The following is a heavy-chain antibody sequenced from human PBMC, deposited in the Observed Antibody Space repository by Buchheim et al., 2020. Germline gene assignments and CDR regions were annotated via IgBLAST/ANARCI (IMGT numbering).Heavy chain of an antibody. CDR3: ARVYGNYDFWSGYYTGIGPHDY. CDR2: INSDGSST. J-gene: IGHJ4*02. Sequence: EVQLVESGGGLVQPGGSLRLSCAASGFTFSSYWMHWVRQAPGKGLVWVSRINSDGSSTSYADSVKGRFTISRDNAKNTLYLQMNSLRAEDTAVYYCARVYGNYDFWSGYYTGIGPHDYWGQGTL. V-gene: IGHV3-74*01. D-gene: IGHD3-3*01. CDR1: GFTFSSYW.